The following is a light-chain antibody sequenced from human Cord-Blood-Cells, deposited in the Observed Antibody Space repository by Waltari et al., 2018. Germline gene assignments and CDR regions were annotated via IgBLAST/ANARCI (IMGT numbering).Light chain of an antibody. J-gene: IGKJ5*01. V-gene: IGKV3-11*01. Sequence: EIMLTQSPATLSLSPGERATLSCRASQSVSSYLAWYQQKPGQAPRLLIYDASNRATGIPARFSGSGSGTDFTLTISSLEPEDFAVYYFQQRSNWPITFGQGTRLEIK. CDR3: QQRSNWPIT. CDR2: DAS. CDR1: QSVSSY.